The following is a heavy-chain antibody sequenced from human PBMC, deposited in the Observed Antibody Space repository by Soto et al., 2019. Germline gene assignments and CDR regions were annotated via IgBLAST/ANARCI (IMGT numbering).Heavy chain of an antibody. J-gene: IGHJ4*02. CDR3: ARVRGYSGYDTFYYFDY. V-gene: IGHV4-31*03. CDR2: IYYSGNT. D-gene: IGHD5-12*01. CDR1: GGSISSGGYY. Sequence: PSETLSLACTVSGGSISSGGYYWSWIRQHPGKGLERIGYIYYSGNTYYNQSLKSRVTISVDRSKNQYSLKLSSVTAADTAVYYCARVRGYSGYDTFYYFDYWGRGTLVTV.